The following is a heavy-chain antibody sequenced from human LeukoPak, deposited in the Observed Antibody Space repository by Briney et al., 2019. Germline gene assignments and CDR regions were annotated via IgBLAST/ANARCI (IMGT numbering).Heavy chain of an antibody. V-gene: IGHV7-4-1*02. CDR3: ARAFQSLGGLSLPDY. Sequence: ASVEVSCKASGYTFTNYAMNWVRQAPGQGLEWMGWIHPSTGNPTYAQGFTGRFVFSLDTSVSTTYLQISSLKAEDTAVYFCARAFQSLGGLSLPDYWGQGTLVTVSS. CDR1: GYTFTNYA. CDR2: IHPSTGNP. D-gene: IGHD3-16*02. J-gene: IGHJ4*02.